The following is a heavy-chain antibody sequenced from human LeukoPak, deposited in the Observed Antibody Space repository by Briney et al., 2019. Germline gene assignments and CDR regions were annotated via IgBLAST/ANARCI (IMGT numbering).Heavy chain of an antibody. D-gene: IGHD1-26*01. CDR2: ISSSSSYI. V-gene: IGHV3-21*01. CDR3: ARGPLVGATGLFDY. Sequence: PGGSLRLSCAASGFTFSSYSMNWVRQAPGKGLEWVSSISSSSSYIYYADPVKGRFTISRDNAKNSLYLQMNSLRAEDTAVYYCARGPLVGATGLFDYWGQGTLVTVSS. CDR1: GFTFSSYS. J-gene: IGHJ4*02.